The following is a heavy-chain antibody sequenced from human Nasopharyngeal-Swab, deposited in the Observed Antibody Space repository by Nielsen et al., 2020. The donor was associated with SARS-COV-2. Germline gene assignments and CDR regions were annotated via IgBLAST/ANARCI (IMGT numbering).Heavy chain of an antibody. V-gene: IGHV3-48*04. CDR2: ITGTSDSI. CDR1: GFTFSPYT. Sequence: GGSLRLSCAASGFTFSPYTMTWVRQAPGKGLEWLSYITGTSDSIRYADSVKGRFTISRDNAKNSLFLQMNGLTAEDTAVYYCARDQRSYFDYWGQGTLVTVSS. J-gene: IGHJ4*02. CDR3: ARDQRSYFDY.